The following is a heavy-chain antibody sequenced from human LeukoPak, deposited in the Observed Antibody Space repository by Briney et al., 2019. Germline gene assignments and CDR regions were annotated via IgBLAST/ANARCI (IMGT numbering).Heavy chain of an antibody. CDR1: GGSFSGYY. CDR3: ARLQLAAAGNRWFDP. D-gene: IGHD6-13*01. Sequence: PSETLSLTCAVYGGSFSGYYWSWIRQPPGRGLEWIGSIYYSGSTYYNPSLKSRVTISVDTSRNQFSLRLSSVTAADTAVYYCARLQLAAAGNRWFDPWGQGTLVTVSS. CDR2: IYYSGST. J-gene: IGHJ5*02. V-gene: IGHV4-34*01.